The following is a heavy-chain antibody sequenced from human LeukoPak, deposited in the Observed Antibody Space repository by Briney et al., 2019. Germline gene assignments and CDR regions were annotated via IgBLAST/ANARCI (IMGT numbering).Heavy chain of an antibody. Sequence: WASVKVSCKASGGTFSSYAISWVRQAPGQGLEWMGWINPNSGGTNYAQKFQGRVTMTRDTSISTAYMELSRLRSDDTAVYYCARECPPSGGNSDWFDPWGQGTLVTVSS. D-gene: IGHD4-23*01. CDR3: ARECPPSGGNSDWFDP. J-gene: IGHJ5*02. V-gene: IGHV1-2*02. CDR1: GGTFSSYA. CDR2: INPNSGGT.